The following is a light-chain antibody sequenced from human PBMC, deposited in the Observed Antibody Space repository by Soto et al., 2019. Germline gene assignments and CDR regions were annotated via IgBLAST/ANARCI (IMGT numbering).Light chain of an antibody. Sequence: SYVLTQPPSVSVAPEKTARITCGGNNIGSKRVHWYRQKPGQAPVLVIYYDSDRPSGIPERFSGSNSGNTATLTISRVEAGDEADYYCQVWDITTDHYVFGTGTKVTVL. CDR1: NIGSKR. V-gene: IGLV3-21*04. CDR3: QVWDITTDHYV. J-gene: IGLJ1*01. CDR2: YDS.